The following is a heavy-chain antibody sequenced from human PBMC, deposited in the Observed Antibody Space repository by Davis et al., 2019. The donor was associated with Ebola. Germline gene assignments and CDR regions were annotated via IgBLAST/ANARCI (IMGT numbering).Heavy chain of an antibody. D-gene: IGHD2-21*02. Sequence: SVKVSCKASGGTFSSYAISWVRQAPGQGLEWMGGIIPIFGTANYAQKFQGRVTITADKSTSTAYMELSSLTIDDTAVYYCARGYSPKCRGGDCVNDFWGQGTLVTVST. CDR1: GGTFSSYA. J-gene: IGHJ4*02. V-gene: IGHV1-69*06. CDR2: IIPIFGTA. CDR3: ARGYSPKCRGGDCVNDF.